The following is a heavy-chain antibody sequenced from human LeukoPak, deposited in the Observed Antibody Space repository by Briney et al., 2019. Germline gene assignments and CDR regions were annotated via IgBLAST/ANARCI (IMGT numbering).Heavy chain of an antibody. V-gene: IGHV1-2*02. J-gene: IGHJ3*01. D-gene: IGHD5-18*01. CDR3: ARGTTGGYNKGDAFDF. Sequence: ASVRVSCKTSGFALTGYYMHWVRQAPEQGPEWMGCINPNSGITNYAQKFQGRISMTRDTSISTAYMELSSLTSDDTAVYYCARGTTGGYNKGDAFDFWGQGTMVTVS. CDR1: GFALTGYY. CDR2: INPNSGIT.